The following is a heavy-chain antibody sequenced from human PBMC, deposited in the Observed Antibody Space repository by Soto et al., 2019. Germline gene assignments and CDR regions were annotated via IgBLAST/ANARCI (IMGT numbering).Heavy chain of an antibody. CDR3: ARQSGMATYPMGYFQH. CDR1: GYSFTSYW. Sequence: GESLKISCKGSGYSFTSYWIGWVRQMPGKGLEWMGIIYPGDSDTRYSPSFQGQVTISADKSISTAYLQWSSLKASDTAMYYCARQSGMATYPMGYFQHWGQGTLVTVSS. J-gene: IGHJ1*01. V-gene: IGHV5-51*01. D-gene: IGHD5-12*01. CDR2: IYPGDSDT.